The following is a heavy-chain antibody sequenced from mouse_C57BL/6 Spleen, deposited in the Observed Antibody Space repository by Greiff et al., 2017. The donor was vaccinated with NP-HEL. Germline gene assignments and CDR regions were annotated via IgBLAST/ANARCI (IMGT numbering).Heavy chain of an antibody. D-gene: IGHD2-4*01. V-gene: IGHV1-53*01. Sequence: VQLQQSGPELVKPGASVKISCKASGYTFTDYYMNWVKQRPGQGLEWIGNINPSNGGTNYNEKFKSKATLTVDKSSSTAYMQLSSLTSEDSAVYYCARALDYDDGAMDYWGQGTSVTVSS. CDR1: GYTFTDYY. J-gene: IGHJ4*01. CDR3: ARALDYDDGAMDY. CDR2: INPSNGGT.